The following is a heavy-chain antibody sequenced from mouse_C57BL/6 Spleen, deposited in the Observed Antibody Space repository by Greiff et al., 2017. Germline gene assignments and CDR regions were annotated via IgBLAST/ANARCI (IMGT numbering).Heavy chain of an antibody. V-gene: IGHV1-61*01. CDR3: ARSGYGNYFAY. J-gene: IGHJ3*01. Sequence: QVQLQQPGAELVRPGSSVKLSCKASGYTFTSYWMDWVKQRPGQGLEWIGNIYPSDSETHYNQKFKDKATLTVDKSSSTAYMQLSSLTSEDSAVYYCARSGYGNYFAYWGQGTLVTVSA. CDR1: GYTFTSYW. CDR2: IYPSDSET. D-gene: IGHD2-10*02.